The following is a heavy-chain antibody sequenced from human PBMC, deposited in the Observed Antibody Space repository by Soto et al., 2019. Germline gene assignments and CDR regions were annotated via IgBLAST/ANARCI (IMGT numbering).Heavy chain of an antibody. V-gene: IGHV3-74*01. CDR2: INDYGTTI. CDR1: GFTLGNYW. CDR3: ARGGLEPFDY. D-gene: IGHD1-1*01. Sequence: EVQLVESGGGLVQSGGSLRLSCAACGFTLGNYWMHWVRQAPGKGLVWVSRINDYGTTINYAESVEGRFIISRDDAKSEVYLQMNNLRAEDSAVYYCARGGLEPFDYWGQGALVTVSS. J-gene: IGHJ4*02.